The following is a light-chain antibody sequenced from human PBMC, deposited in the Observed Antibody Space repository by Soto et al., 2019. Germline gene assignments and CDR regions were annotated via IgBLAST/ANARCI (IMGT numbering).Light chain of an antibody. CDR2: GVK. CDR3: SSYTPSYFYV. J-gene: IGLJ1*01. Sequence: ALTQPASVSGSPGQSITISCTGSGRDIGAYDYVSWYQQHPGKAPKLLIYGVKNRPSGVSYRFSASKSAFTASLTISGLQAEDGAHYYCSSYTPSYFYVFGPGTKVTVL. CDR1: GRDIGAYDY. V-gene: IGLV2-14*01.